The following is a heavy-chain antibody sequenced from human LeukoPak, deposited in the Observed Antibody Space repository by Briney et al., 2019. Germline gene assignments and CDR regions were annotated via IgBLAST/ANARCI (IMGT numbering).Heavy chain of an antibody. V-gene: IGHV1-18*01. CDR3: ARVSAGAGAFSY. CDR2: IAVYNGET. D-gene: IGHD6-19*01. J-gene: IGHJ4*02. Sequence: ASVKVSCMPSGYTLTTFGITWVRQAPEDWLEWLGWIAVYNGETNYTQKLQGRVTLTTDTATNTAHMELTSLASDDTAVYYGARVSAGAGAFSYWGQGTLVTVSS. CDR1: GYTLTTFG.